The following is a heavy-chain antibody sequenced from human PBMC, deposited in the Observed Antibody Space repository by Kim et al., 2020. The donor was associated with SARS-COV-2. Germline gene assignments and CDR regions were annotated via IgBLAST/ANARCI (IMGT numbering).Heavy chain of an antibody. CDR3: ARDRYYDILTGYYTLSRQYYYYCYGMDV. V-gene: IGHV3-64*01. Sequence: GGSLRLSCAASGFTFSSYAMHWVRQAPGKGLEYVSAISSNGGSTYYANSVKGRFTISRDNSKNTLYLQMGSLRAEDMAVYYCARDRYYDILTGYYTLSRQYYYYCYGMDVWGQGTTVTVSS. D-gene: IGHD3-9*01. J-gene: IGHJ6*02. CDR2: ISSNGGST. CDR1: GFTFSSYA.